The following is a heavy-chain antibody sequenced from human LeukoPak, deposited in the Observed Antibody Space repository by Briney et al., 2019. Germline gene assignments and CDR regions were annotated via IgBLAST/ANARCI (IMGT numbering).Heavy chain of an antibody. V-gene: IGHV1-18*01. D-gene: IGHD2-15*01. Sequence: ASVTVSCKASGYTFTSYGISWVRQAPGQGLEWVGWISAYNGNTNYAQKLQGRVTMTTDTSTSTAYMELSSLRSEDTAVYYCARAATLGWFDPWGQGTLVTVSS. CDR1: GYTFTSYG. J-gene: IGHJ5*02. CDR2: ISAYNGNT. CDR3: ARAATLGWFDP.